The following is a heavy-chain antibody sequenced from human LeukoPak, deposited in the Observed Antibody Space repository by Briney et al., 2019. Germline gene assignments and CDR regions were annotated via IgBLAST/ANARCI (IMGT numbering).Heavy chain of an antibody. CDR2: IYVTGT. V-gene: IGHV4-4*08. J-gene: IGHJ5*02. D-gene: IGHD3-22*01. CDR3: AADRYDSSGYSGLNWFDP. Sequence: SETLSLTCTVSGGSIGTYYWSWIRQSPGKGLEWIGYIYVTGTRYNPYLQSRVTISVDTSKNQFSLKLSSVTAADTAVYYCAADRYDSSGYSGLNWFDPWGQGTLVAVSS. CDR1: GGSIGTYY.